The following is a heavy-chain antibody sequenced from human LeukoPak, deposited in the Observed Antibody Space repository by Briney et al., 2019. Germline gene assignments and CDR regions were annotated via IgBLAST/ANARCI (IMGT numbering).Heavy chain of an antibody. Sequence: ASVKVSCKTSGYSFTAHYIHWVRQAPGQGLEWMGWINPNSDGTSYAQKFQGRVTMTRDTSINTVYMELNRLTSDDTAVYYCARGVAAAGPEFGYWGQGTLVTVSS. CDR3: ARGVAAAGPEFGY. V-gene: IGHV1-2*02. D-gene: IGHD6-13*01. J-gene: IGHJ4*02. CDR1: GYSFTAHY. CDR2: INPNSDGT.